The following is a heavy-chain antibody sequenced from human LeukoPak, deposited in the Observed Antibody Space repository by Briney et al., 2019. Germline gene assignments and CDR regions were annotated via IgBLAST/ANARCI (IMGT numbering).Heavy chain of an antibody. V-gene: IGHV3-33*01. CDR2: IWYDGSNK. J-gene: IGHJ6*02. Sequence: GRSLRPSCAASGFTFSSYGMHWVRQAPGKGLGWVAVIWYDGSNKYYADSVKGRFTISRDNSKNTLYLQMNSLRAEDTAVYYCAREIRDQLLAPYYYYGMYVWGQGTTVTVSS. D-gene: IGHD2-2*01. CDR1: GFTFSSYG. CDR3: AREIRDQLLAPYYYYGMYV.